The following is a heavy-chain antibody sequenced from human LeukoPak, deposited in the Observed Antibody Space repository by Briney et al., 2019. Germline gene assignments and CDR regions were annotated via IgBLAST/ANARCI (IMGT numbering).Heavy chain of an antibody. J-gene: IGHJ4*02. D-gene: IGHD5-18*01. CDR3: ARLRGYSYGYRSGYDSCYFDY. Sequence: SETLSLTCAVYGGSFSGYYWSWIRQPPGKGLEWIGEINHSGSTNYNPSLKSRVTISVDTSKNQFSLKLSSVTAADTAVYYCARLRGYSYGYRSGYDSCYFDYWGQGTLVTVSS. CDR1: GGSFSGYY. V-gene: IGHV4-34*01. CDR2: INHSGST.